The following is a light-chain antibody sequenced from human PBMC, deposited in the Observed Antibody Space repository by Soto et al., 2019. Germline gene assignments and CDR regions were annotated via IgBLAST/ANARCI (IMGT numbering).Light chain of an antibody. Sequence: DIVLTQSPLSLSVTPGQPASISCKSSQSLLHSGGKTLFYWYLKKPGQPPQLLIYEVSNRFSGVRDMFSGSGSGTDFTLTISRVEAEDVGVYYCMHSLQLPYIFGQGTRLEIK. V-gene: IGKV2D-29*01. CDR2: EVS. CDR3: MHSLQLPYI. CDR1: QSLLHSGGKTL. J-gene: IGKJ2*01.